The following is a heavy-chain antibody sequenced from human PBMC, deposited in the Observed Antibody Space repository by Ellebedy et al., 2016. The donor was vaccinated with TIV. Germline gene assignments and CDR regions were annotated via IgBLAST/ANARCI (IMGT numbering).Heavy chain of an antibody. CDR2: ISGSGGNT. D-gene: IGHD2-15*01. Sequence: GESLKISCAASGFALSSSAVSWVRQVPGKGLEWVSAISGSGGNTYYADSVKGRFTISRDNSKNTLYLQMNSLRGEDTAVYYCAKDRGMGGGSCFEYWGQGTLVTVSS. J-gene: IGHJ4*02. CDR3: AKDRGMGGGSCFEY. V-gene: IGHV3-23*01. CDR1: GFALSSSA.